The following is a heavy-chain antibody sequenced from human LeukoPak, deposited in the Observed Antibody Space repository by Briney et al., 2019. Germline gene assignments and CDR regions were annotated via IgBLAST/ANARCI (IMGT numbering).Heavy chain of an antibody. CDR1: GDTFNNYI. CDR3: ARVDRHHFYMDV. D-gene: IGHD1-14*01. V-gene: IGHV1-69*05. Sequence: SVKVSCTASGDTFNNYIITWVRQAPGQGLEWMGGVMPLFNTPNYAQKFQGRITIITDASTHTSYMELRSLRSEDMAVYSCARVDRHHFYMDVWGKGTTGTVSS. J-gene: IGHJ6*03. CDR2: VMPLFNTP.